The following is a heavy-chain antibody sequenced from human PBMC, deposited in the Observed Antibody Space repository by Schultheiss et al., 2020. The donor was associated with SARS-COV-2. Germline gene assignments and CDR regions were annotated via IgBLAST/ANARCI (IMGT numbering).Heavy chain of an antibody. CDR2: ISSSGSTI. V-gene: IGHV3-48*03. CDR1: GFTFSSYE. D-gene: IGHD6-6*01. Sequence: GGSLRLSCAASGFTFSSYEMNWVRQAPGKGLEWVSYISSSGSTIYYADSVKGRFTISRDNAKNSLYLQMNSLRAEDTAVYYCARVELYSSSSFGMDVWGQGTTVTVSS. CDR3: ARVELYSSSSFGMDV. J-gene: IGHJ6*02.